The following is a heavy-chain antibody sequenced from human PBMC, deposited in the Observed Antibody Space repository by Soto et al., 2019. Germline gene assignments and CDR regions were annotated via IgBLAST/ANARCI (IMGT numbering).Heavy chain of an antibody. J-gene: IGHJ3*02. V-gene: IGHV3-30-3*01. D-gene: IGHD6-19*01. CDR1: GFAFRSFA. CDR3: ARDGGTRGWTGRGGNFDI. CDR2: TSYDGNNK. Sequence: QMQLVESGGGVVQPGGSLRLSCAASGFAFRSFAVHWVRQAPGKGLEWVAFTSYDGNNKFYADSVKGRFTISRDNSKNTLYLQMNSLRTEDTAVYSCARDGGTRGWTGRGGNFDIWGQGTMVTVSA.